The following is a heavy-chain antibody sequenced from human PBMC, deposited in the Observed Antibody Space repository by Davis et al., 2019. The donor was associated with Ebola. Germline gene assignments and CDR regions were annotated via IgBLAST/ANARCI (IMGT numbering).Heavy chain of an antibody. CDR2: ITGSANVV. CDR3: ARRYSTYRFDY. D-gene: IGHD4-11*01. J-gene: IGHJ4*02. Sequence: GESLKILCAASGITFSSYTMNWVRQAPGKGLEWVSCITGSANVVYYEDAVKGRFTINRDNAKNSVVLQMNSLREEDTDVYNCARRYSTYRFDYWGQGTLVTVSS. V-gene: IGHV3-48*02. CDR1: GITFSSYT.